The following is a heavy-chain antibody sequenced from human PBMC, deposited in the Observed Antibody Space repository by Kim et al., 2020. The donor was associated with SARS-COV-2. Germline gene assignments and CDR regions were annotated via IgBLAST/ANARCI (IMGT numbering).Heavy chain of an antibody. V-gene: IGHV3-11*06. CDR3: ARINGRTGGYGDYEYWFDP. Sequence: GGSLRLSCAASGFTFSDYYMSWIRQAPGKGLEWVSYISSSSSYTNYADSVKGRFTISRDNAKNSLYLQMNSLRAEDTAVYYCARINGRTGGYGDYEYWFDPWGQGTLVTVSS. CDR1: GFTFSDYY. D-gene: IGHD4-17*01. J-gene: IGHJ5*02. CDR2: ISSSSSYT.